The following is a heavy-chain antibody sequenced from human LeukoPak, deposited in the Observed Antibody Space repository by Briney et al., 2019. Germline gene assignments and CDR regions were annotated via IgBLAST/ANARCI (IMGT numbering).Heavy chain of an antibody. V-gene: IGHV4-61*01. D-gene: IGHD2-21*02. J-gene: IGHJ4*02. CDR1: RASGGTDSYY. Sequence: PSETLSLTCTVSRASGGTDSYYWSWIRQPPGKGLEWIGDIYYSGGTNDNPSLEGRVTMSIDTSKNQFSLNLRSLTAADTAVYYCARVGTALDDAYFDSWGQGTLVTVSS. CDR2: IYYSGGT. CDR3: ARVGTALDDAYFDS.